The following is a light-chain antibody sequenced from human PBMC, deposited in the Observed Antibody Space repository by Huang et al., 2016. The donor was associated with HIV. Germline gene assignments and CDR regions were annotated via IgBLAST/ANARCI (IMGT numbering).Light chain of an antibody. CDR3: LQHNTYPWT. J-gene: IGKJ1*01. CDR1: QGINNY. Sequence: DIQMTQSPSVMSASVGDRVTITCRASQGINNYLAWFQQKPGKGPKRLIYAASNLQSGVPSRFSGSGSETEFILTISSLQPEDFATYYCLQHNTYPWTFGQGTKVEIK. V-gene: IGKV1-17*03. CDR2: AAS.